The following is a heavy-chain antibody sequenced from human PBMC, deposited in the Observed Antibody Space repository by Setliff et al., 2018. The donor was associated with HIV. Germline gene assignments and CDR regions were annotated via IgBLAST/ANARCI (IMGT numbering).Heavy chain of an antibody. CDR2: INHSGST. CDR3: SRLRLRGYSYGSWDY. V-gene: IGHV4-34*01. CDR1: GGSFSGYY. Sequence: PSETLSLTCAVYGGSFSGYYWSWIRQPLGKGLEWIGEINHSGSTNYNPSLMGRVTISVDTSKNQFSLKLSSVTAADTAVYYCSRLRLRGYSYGSWDYWGQGTLVTVSS. D-gene: IGHD5-18*01. J-gene: IGHJ4*02.